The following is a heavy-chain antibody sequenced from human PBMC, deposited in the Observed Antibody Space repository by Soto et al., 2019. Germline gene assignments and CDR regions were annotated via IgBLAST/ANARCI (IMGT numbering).Heavy chain of an antibody. CDR3: ASVSAAMHV. CDR2: ISSSSSTI. Sequence: EVQLVESGGGLAQPGGSLRLSCAASGFTLSSHSMNWVRQAPGKGLEWVSYISSSSSTIYYADSVKGRFTIARDNVKNSLYLQMNSMGVEDTAVYYCASVSAAMHVWGQGTTVVVS. CDR1: GFTLSSHS. D-gene: IGHD6-19*01. J-gene: IGHJ6*02. V-gene: IGHV3-48*01.